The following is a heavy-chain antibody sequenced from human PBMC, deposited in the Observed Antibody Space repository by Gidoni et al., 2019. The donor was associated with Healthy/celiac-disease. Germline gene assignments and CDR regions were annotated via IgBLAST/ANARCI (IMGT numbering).Heavy chain of an antibody. CDR1: GSTFSGSA. CDR2: IRSKANSYAT. J-gene: IGHJ4*02. V-gene: IGHV3-73*02. Sequence: EVQLVESGGGLVQPGGSLTLSCAASGSTFSGSAMHWVRQASGKGLEWVGRIRSKANSYATAYAASVKGRFTISRDDSKNTAYLQMNSLKTEDTAVYYCTRLGGAAVFDYWGQGTLVTVSS. D-gene: IGHD6-13*01. CDR3: TRLGGAAVFDY.